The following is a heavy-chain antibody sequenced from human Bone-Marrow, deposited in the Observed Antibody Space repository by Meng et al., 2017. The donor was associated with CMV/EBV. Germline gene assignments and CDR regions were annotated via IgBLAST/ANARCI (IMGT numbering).Heavy chain of an antibody. D-gene: IGHD2/OR15-2a*01. CDR2: MNPNRGNT. J-gene: IGHJ6*02. CDR3: ARGQVQCSTINCHDYRFSGMDV. V-gene: IGHV1-8*01. Sequence: ASVKVSCKASGYTFSNYDIIWVRQASGQGLEWVGWMNPNRGNTAYAQKFQGRVTMTRDISTSIAYMELSSLRSGDTAVYYCARGQVQCSTINCHDYRFSGMDVWGQGTTVTIYS. CDR1: GYTFSNYD.